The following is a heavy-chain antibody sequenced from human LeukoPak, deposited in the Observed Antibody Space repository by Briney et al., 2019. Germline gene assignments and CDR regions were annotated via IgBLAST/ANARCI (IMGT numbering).Heavy chain of an antibody. V-gene: IGHV4-39*07. Sequence: SETLSLTCTVASGSISTSNYYWGWVLQPPGKALEWIRNIFDSGSTYYSPSLKSRVTISLDTSRNQFSLKLNAVTAADTAVYYCARVGCSGGSCYRSRGAFDIWGQGTMVTVSS. CDR2: IFDSGST. CDR3: ARVGCSGGSCYRSRGAFDI. CDR1: SGSISTSNYY. D-gene: IGHD2-15*01. J-gene: IGHJ3*02.